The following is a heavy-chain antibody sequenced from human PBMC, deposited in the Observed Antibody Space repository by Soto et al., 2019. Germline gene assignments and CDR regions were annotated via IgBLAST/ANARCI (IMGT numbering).Heavy chain of an antibody. V-gene: IGHV3-74*01. J-gene: IGHJ3*02. CDR2: INSDGSST. CDR3: ARTSFDT. Sequence: EVRLVESGGGLVQPGGSLRLSCAASGFIFSSYWMHWVHQAPGKGLEWVSRINSDGSSTTYADSVRGRFTISRDNAKNTLYQPMNSLRVEDTSVYYCARTSFDTLGQGTMVTVAS. CDR1: GFIFSSYW.